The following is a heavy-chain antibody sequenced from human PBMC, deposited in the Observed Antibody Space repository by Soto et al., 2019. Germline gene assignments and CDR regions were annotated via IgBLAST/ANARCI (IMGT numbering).Heavy chain of an antibody. Sequence: EVQLVESGGGLVQPGGSLRLSCAASGFTVSSNYMSWVRQAPGKGLEWVSVIYSGGSTYYADSVKGRFTISRHNSKNTLYLQMNSLRGEDTAVYYCARAEVVPAAMDPYYYYYYGMDVWGQGTTVTVSS. J-gene: IGHJ6*02. D-gene: IGHD2-2*01. CDR2: IYSGGST. CDR3: ARAEVVPAAMDPYYYYYYGMDV. V-gene: IGHV3-53*04. CDR1: GFTVSSNY.